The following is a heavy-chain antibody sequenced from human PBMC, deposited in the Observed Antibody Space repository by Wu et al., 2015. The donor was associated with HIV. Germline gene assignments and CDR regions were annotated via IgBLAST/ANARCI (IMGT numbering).Heavy chain of an antibody. CDR1: GGTFSRYA. D-gene: IGHD6-13*01. Sequence: QVQLVHRGAEVKKPGSSVKVSCKASGGTFSRYAINVGATRPLDKDLNGWEGSLPLFGTANYAQKFQGRVILIADESTATAYMELSSLRSEDTAVYYCALQGGYVSSWHWFDPWGQGTLVTVSS. CDR2: SLPLFGTA. J-gene: IGHJ5*02. CDR3: ALQGGYVSSWHWFDP. V-gene: IGHV1-69*13.